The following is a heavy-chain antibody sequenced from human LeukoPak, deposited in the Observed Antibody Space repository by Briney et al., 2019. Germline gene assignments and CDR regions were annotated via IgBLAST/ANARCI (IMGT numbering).Heavy chain of an antibody. CDR1: GDSVSSNSVT. CDR3: ARVFTSSGPYYFDY. CDR2: TYYRSKWYN. V-gene: IGHV6-1*01. Sequence: SQTLSLTCAIFGDSVSSNSVTWNWIRQSPSRGLEWLGRTYYRSKWYNDYAVSVKSRMTINPDTSKNQLSLQLNSVTPEDTAVYYCARVFTSSGPYYFDYWGQGTLVTVSS. D-gene: IGHD6-25*01. J-gene: IGHJ4*02.